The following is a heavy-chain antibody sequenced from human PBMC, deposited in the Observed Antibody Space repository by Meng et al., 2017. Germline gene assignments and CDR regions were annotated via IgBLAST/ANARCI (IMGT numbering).Heavy chain of an antibody. Sequence: GSLRLSCTVSGGSISSSSYYWGWIRQPPGKGLEWIGSIYYSGSTYYNPSLKSRVTISVDTSKNQFSLKLSSVTAADTAVYYCARVSSPRVITFGGVIAGDAFDIWGQGTMVTVSS. CDR2: IYYSGST. CDR3: ARVSSPRVITFGGVIAGDAFDI. V-gene: IGHV4-39*07. J-gene: IGHJ3*02. CDR1: GGSISSSSYY. D-gene: IGHD3-16*02.